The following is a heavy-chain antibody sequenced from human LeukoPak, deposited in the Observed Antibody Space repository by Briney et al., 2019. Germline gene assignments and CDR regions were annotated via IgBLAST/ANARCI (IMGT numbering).Heavy chain of an antibody. CDR1: GYTFTSYY. Sequence: ASVTVSCKASGYTFTSYYMHWVRQAPGQGLEWMGIINPSGGSTSYAQKFQGRVTMTRDTSTSTVYMELSSLRSEDTAVYYCARDLVIPGGGSWRYYFDYWGQGTLVTVSS. D-gene: IGHD2-15*01. J-gene: IGHJ4*02. V-gene: IGHV1-46*01. CDR2: INPSGGST. CDR3: ARDLVIPGGGSWRYYFDY.